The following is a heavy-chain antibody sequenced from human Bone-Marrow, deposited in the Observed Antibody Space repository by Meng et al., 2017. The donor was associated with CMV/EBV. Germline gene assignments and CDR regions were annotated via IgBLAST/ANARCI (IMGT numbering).Heavy chain of an antibody. J-gene: IGHJ6*02. CDR1: GFTFSSYA. Sequence: GESLKISCAASGFTFSSYAMHWVRQAPGKGLEWVAVISYDGSNKYYADSVKGRFTISRDNSKNTLYLQMNSLRAEDTAVYYCAREIVVVVPAAVYYYGMDVWGQGTTVTVSS. V-gene: IGHV3-30*04. CDR3: AREIVVVVPAAVYYYGMDV. CDR2: ISYDGSNK. D-gene: IGHD2-2*01.